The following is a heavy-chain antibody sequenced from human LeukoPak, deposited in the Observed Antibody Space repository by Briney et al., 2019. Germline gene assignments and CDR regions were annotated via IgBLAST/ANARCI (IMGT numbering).Heavy chain of an antibody. Sequence: GGSLRLSCSTSGFNFGDFPMAWVRQAPGKGLEWVGYIRAKAYGGTAEYGPSVKGRFLVSRDDAKGIAYLQMNSLKSEDTAVYYCTRGSGRFEYWGQGTLVSVSS. CDR1: GFNFGDFP. V-gene: IGHV3-49*04. J-gene: IGHJ4*02. CDR2: IRAKAYGGTA. D-gene: IGHD1-26*01. CDR3: TRGSGRFEY.